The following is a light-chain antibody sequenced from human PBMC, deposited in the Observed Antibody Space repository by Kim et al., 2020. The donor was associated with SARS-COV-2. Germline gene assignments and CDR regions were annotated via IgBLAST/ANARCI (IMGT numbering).Light chain of an antibody. Sequence: ALGPTVRITCQGDSLKSYYASWYQQKPGQAPVLVIYGKNNRPSGIPDRFSGSSSGNTASLTITGAQAEDEADYYCNSRDSSGNVVFGGGTKLTVL. CDR2: GKN. CDR1: SLKSYY. CDR3: NSRDSSGNVV. V-gene: IGLV3-19*01. J-gene: IGLJ2*01.